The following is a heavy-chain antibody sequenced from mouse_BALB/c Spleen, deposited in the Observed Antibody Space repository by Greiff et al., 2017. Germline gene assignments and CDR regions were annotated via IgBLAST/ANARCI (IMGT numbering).Heavy chain of an antibody. CDR1: GFTFSDYY. CDR3: ARSAYYRYDGYFDV. CDR2: ISDGGSYT. D-gene: IGHD2-14*01. V-gene: IGHV5-4*02. Sequence: EVQLVESGGGLVKPGGSLKLSCAASGFTFSDYYMYWVRQTPEKRLEWVATISDGGSYTYYPDSVKGRFTISRDNAKNNLYLQMSSLKSEDTAMYYCARSAYYRYDGYFDVWGAGTTVTVSS. J-gene: IGHJ1*01.